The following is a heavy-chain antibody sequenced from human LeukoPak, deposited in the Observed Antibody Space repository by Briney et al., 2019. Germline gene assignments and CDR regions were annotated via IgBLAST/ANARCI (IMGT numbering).Heavy chain of an antibody. CDR2: ISAYNGNT. CDR3: ARRGITIFGVALEDI. D-gene: IGHD3-3*01. J-gene: IGHJ3*02. CDR1: GYTFTSSG. Sequence: ASVKVSGKASGYTFTSSGISWVRQAPGQGLEWMRWISAYNGNTNHAQKLQGRVTMTTDTSTSTAYMELRSLRSDDTAVYYCARRGITIFGVALEDIWGQGTMVTVSS. V-gene: IGHV1-18*01.